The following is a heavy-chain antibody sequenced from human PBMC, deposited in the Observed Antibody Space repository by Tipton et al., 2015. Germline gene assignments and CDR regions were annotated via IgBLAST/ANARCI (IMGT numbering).Heavy chain of an antibody. Sequence: QSGAEVKKPGDSLKISCMTSGYYFSTFWVGWVRQKSGKVLEWMGIIYPGDSEIQYGPSFQGQVNMSFYSHINTAYLEWTSLKTSDSAVYFCVRTAGGAPPDYWGQGTLVTVSS. CDR2: IYPGDSEI. D-gene: IGHD1-1*01. J-gene: IGHJ4*02. CDR1: GYYFSTFW. V-gene: IGHV5-51*01. CDR3: VRTAGGAPPDY.